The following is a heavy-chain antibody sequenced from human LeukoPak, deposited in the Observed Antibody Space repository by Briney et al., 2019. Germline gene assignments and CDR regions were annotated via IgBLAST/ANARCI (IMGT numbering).Heavy chain of an antibody. V-gene: IGHV4-38-2*02. J-gene: IGHJ4*02. Sequence: SETLSLTCTVSGYSISSGYYCTWIRQTPGKGLEWIGSVHHTGKTYYNPSFNSRVTISVDTSQIQFSLKLASVTAADTALYYCARGRLDGSYYFDYWGQGALVTVSS. CDR1: GYSISSGYY. D-gene: IGHD2-15*01. CDR2: VHHTGKT. CDR3: ARGRLDGSYYFDY.